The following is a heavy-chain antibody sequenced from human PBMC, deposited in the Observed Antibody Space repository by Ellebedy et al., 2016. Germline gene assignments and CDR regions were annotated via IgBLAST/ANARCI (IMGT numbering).Heavy chain of an antibody. V-gene: IGHV4-39*07. CDR3: ARDGGSGSSTRCWFDP. D-gene: IGHD3-10*01. CDR2: IYYSGST. CDR1: GGSISSSSYY. J-gene: IGHJ5*02. Sequence: SETLSLXXTVPGGSISSSSYYWGWIRQPPGKGLEWIGSIYYSGSTYYNPSLKSRVTISVDTSKNQFSLKLSSVTAADTAVYYCARDGGSGSSTRCWFDPWGQGTLVTVSS.